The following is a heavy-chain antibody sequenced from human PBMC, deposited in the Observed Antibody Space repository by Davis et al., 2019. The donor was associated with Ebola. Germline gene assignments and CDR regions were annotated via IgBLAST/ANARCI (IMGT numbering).Heavy chain of an antibody. CDR1: GYTFTSYY. CDR3: ARDVRGITGPSEY. D-gene: IGHD1-1*01. J-gene: IGHJ4*02. CDR2: ISAYNGNT. V-gene: IGHV1-18*04. Sequence: ALVKISCKASGYTFTSYYMHWVRQAPGQGLEWMGWISAYNGNTNYAQKLQGRVTMTTDTSTSTAYMELRSLRSDDTARYYCARDVRGITGPSEYWGQGTLVTVSS.